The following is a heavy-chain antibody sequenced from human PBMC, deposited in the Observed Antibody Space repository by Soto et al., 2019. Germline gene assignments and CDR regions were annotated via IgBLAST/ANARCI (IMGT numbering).Heavy chain of an antibody. CDR3: ARVRSSTWGLDASDI. J-gene: IGHJ3*02. CDR2: IRNKANSYTT. Sequence: EVLLVESGGGSVQPGGSLRLSCAASGFTFSDHYMDWVRQAPGKGLEWVGRIRNKANSYTTEYAASVKGRFTISRDDSENSRYLQMNSLKTEDTAVYYCARVRSSTWGLDASDIWGQGTVVTVSS. V-gene: IGHV3-72*01. D-gene: IGHD7-27*01. CDR1: GFTFSDHY.